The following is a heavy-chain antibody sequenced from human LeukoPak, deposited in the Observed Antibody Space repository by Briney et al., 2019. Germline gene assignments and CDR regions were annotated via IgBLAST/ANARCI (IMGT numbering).Heavy chain of an antibody. CDR2: ISSSSSYI. CDR3: ARWPFVVVPAATPLYYYYGMDV. D-gene: IGHD2-2*01. J-gene: IGHJ6*02. Sequence: PGGSLRLSCAASGFTFSSYSMNWVRQAPGKGLEWVSSISSSSSYIYYADSVKGRFTISRDNAKNSLYLQMNSLRAEDTAVYYCARWPFVVVPAATPLYYYYGMDVWGQGTTVTVSS. CDR1: GFTFSSYS. V-gene: IGHV3-21*01.